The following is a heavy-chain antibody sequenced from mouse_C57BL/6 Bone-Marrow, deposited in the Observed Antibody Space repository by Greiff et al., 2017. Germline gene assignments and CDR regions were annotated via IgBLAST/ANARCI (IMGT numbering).Heavy chain of an antibody. D-gene: IGHD2-2*01. CDR2: INYDGSST. J-gene: IGHJ2*01. Sequence: EVKLVESEGGLVQPGSSMKLSCTASGFTFSDYYMAWVRQVPEKGLEWVANINYDGSSTYYLDSLKSRFIISRDNAKNILYLQMSSLKSEDTATYYCARYGYGFDYGGQGTTLTVSS. CDR1: GFTFSDYY. CDR3: ARYGYGFDY. V-gene: IGHV5-16*01.